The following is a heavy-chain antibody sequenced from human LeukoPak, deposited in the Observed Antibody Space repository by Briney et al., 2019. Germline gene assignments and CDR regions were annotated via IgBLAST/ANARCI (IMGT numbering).Heavy chain of an antibody. V-gene: IGHV3-23*01. D-gene: IGHD3-10*01. CDR1: GFTFSTYV. CDR2: FLGRGGRT. Sequence: GWSLRLSCAASGFTFSTYVMTWVRQAPGKGLEWVSGFLGRGGRTYYADSVQRRCTISRDNSKNTLYLQMNSLRAEDTDVYYCATTPGAYYYYHMDVWGQGTTVTVSS. CDR3: ATTPGAYYYYHMDV. J-gene: IGHJ6*02.